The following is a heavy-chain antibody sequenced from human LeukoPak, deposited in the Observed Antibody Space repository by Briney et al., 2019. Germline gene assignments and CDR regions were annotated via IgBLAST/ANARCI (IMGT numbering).Heavy chain of an antibody. CDR1: GYTFTSYY. D-gene: IGHD3-9*01. CDR2: INPSGSST. CDR3: ARPVLRYFDWPYSSGAFDI. V-gene: IGHV1-46*01. J-gene: IGHJ3*02. Sequence: ASVKVSCKASGYTFTSYYMHWVRQAPGQGLEWMGLINPSGSSTSYAQKFQGRLSLTRDMPTSTDYMELSSLRSEDTAVYYCARPVLRYFDWPYSSGAFDIWGQGTMVTVSS.